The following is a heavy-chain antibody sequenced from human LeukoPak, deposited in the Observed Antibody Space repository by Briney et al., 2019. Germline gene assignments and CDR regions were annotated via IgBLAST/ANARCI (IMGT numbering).Heavy chain of an antibody. Sequence: GASVKVSCKGSGYNFSVYYMHWVRQAPGQGLEWMGWMDPNGGDTIYAPKFQGRVSMTRDTSITTAYMELSSLTFDDSAIYYCATKGGLTPNTLAMWGHGTMVTVSS. CDR1: GYNFSVYY. V-gene: IGHV1-2*02. J-gene: IGHJ3*01. D-gene: IGHD2-15*01. CDR2: MDPNGGDT. CDR3: ATKGGLTPNTLAM.